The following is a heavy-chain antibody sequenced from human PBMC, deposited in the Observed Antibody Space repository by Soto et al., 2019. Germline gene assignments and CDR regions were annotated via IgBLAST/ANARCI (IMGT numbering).Heavy chain of an antibody. CDR2: IYYSGST. CDR3: ARDGPYHYDSSGYYYGYFQH. V-gene: IGHV4-30-4*01. D-gene: IGHD3-22*01. J-gene: IGHJ1*01. Sequence: QVQLQESGPGLVKPSQTLSLTCTVSGGSISSGDYYWSWIRQPPGKGLEWIGYIYYSGSTYYNPSLKSRVTISVDTSKNQFSLKLSSVTAADTAVYYCARDGPYHYDSSGYYYGYFQHWGQGTLVTVSS. CDR1: GGSISSGDYY.